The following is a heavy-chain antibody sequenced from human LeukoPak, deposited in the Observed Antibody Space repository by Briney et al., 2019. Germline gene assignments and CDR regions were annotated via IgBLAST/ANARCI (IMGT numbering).Heavy chain of an antibody. Sequence: SETLSLTCAVSGTSISRYYWSWIRQVPGKGLEWIGYIYYSGSTTYNPSLKSRVTFSLDTSKNQFSLKLTSLTAADTAVYYSATYDRSDGYKLDYWGQGTLVTVSS. CDR1: GTSISRYY. CDR3: ATYDRSDGYKLDY. V-gene: IGHV4-59*03. CDR2: IYYSGST. D-gene: IGHD5-24*01. J-gene: IGHJ4*02.